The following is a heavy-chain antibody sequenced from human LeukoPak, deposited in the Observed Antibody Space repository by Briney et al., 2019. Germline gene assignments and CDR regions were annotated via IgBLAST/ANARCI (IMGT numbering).Heavy chain of an antibody. J-gene: IGHJ4*02. V-gene: IGHV1-2*02. Sequence: ASVKVSCKASGYPFTGYYIHWVRQAPGQGLEWMGYINPDSGDTYYAQKFQGRVTMTRDTSIGTAYMDLSGLRSDDTAVYYCARDLRGLGDFFDYWGQGTLATVSS. CDR2: INPDSGDT. CDR3: ARDLRGLGDFFDY. CDR1: GYPFTGYY. D-gene: IGHD3-10*01.